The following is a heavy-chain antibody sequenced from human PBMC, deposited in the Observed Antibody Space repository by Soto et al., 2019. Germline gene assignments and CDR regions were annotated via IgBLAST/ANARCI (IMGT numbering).Heavy chain of an antibody. J-gene: IGHJ4*02. CDR1: GYSFTSYL. Sequence: PGKSLKSSCKGSGYSFTSYLISRVRQMPGKGLEWMGRIDPSDSYTNYSPSFQGHVTNSADKSISTAYLQWSSLKASDTVMYYCASDSSGGRVYWGQGTLVTVSS. V-gene: IGHV5-10-1*01. D-gene: IGHD3-22*01. CDR2: IDPSDSYT. CDR3: ASDSSGGRVY.